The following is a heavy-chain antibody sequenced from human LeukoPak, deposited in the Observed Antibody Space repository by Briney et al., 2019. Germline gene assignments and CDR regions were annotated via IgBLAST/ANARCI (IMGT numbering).Heavy chain of an antibody. D-gene: IGHD4-17*01. CDR1: RDSVSSNSAA. CDR2: TYYRSKWYN. V-gene: IGHV6-1*01. Sequence: SQTLSLTCAISRDSVSSNSAAWNWIRQSPSRGLEWLGRTYYRSKWYNDYAVSVKSRITINPDTSKNQFSLQLNSVTPEDTAVSYCARGGTTVTSYYFDYWGQGTLVTVSS. CDR3: ARGGTTVTSYYFDY. J-gene: IGHJ4*02.